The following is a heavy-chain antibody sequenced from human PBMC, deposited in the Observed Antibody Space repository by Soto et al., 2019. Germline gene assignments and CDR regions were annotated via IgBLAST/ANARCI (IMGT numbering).Heavy chain of an antibody. CDR3: ARDRYSSGWVDY. V-gene: IGHV4-59*01. D-gene: IGHD6-19*01. Sequence: KPSETLSLTCAVSGGSMSSYYWSWIRQPPGKGLEWIGYISYSGSTNYNPSLKSRVTISVDTSNNQFSLKLSSVTAADTAVYYCARDRYSSGWVDYWGQGTLVTVSS. CDR2: ISYSGST. CDR1: GGSMSSYY. J-gene: IGHJ4*02.